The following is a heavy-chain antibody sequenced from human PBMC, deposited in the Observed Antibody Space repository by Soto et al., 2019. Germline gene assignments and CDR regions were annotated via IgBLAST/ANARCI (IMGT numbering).Heavy chain of an antibody. V-gene: IGHV3-7*01. J-gene: IGHJ4*02. CDR1: GFTLSNYW. Sequence: GGSLRLSCAASGFTLSNYWMTWVRQAPGKGLEWVANINQDGSVKYYVDSVKGRFTISRDDAKNSLYLQMRSLRAEDMAVYYCARAVASAGSYWGQGTQVTVSS. CDR2: INQDGSVK. D-gene: IGHD6-13*01. CDR3: ARAVASAGSY.